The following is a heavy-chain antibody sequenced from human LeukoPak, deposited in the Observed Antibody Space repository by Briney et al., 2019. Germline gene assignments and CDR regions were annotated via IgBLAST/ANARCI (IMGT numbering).Heavy chain of an antibody. CDR1: GFTFSSYA. CDR3: AKPILVSIAVAGY. Sequence: GGSLRLSCAASGFTFSSYAMSWVRRAPGKGLEWVSAISGSGGSTYYADSVKGRFTISRDNSKNTLYLQMNSLRAEDTAVYYCAKPILVSIAVAGYWGQGTLVTVSS. D-gene: IGHD6-19*01. V-gene: IGHV3-23*01. CDR2: ISGSGGST. J-gene: IGHJ4*02.